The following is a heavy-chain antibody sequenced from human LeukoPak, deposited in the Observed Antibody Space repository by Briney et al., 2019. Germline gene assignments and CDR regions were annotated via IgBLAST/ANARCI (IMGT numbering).Heavy chain of an antibody. V-gene: IGHV3-43*01. CDR3: AKDSAGTSLKTAIDY. J-gene: IGHJ4*02. CDR1: GFTFDDYT. D-gene: IGHD3/OR15-3a*01. CDR2: ISWDGGST. Sequence: GGFLRLSCAASGFTFDDYTMHWVRQAPGKGLEWVSLISWDGGSTYYGDSVKGRFTISRDNSKNSLYLQMNSLGTEDTALYYCAKDSAGTSLKTAIDYWGQGTLVTVSS.